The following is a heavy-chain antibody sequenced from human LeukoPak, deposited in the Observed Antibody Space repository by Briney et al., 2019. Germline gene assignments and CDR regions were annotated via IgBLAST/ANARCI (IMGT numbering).Heavy chain of an antibody. CDR1: VSTFTNYY. J-gene: IGHJ4*02. CDR3: ARDLRDSYCGGDCGGGTAEDY. CDR2: INPSDGST. D-gene: IGHD2-21*02. Sequence: ASVKVSFKCSVSTFTNYYLHWVRQPPGQGLAWVGVINPSDGSTSYAQKFQGRVTMTRDTSTSTVYMELSSLRSEDTAVYYCARDLRDSYCGGDCGGGTAEDYWGQGTLVTVSS. V-gene: IGHV1-46*01.